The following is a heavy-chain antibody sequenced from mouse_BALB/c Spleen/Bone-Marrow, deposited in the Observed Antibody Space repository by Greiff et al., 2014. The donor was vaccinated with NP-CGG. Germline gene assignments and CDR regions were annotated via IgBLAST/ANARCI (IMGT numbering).Heavy chain of an antibody. CDR1: GDTFTSYY. CDR3: ASGDY. J-gene: IGHJ2*01. V-gene: IGHV1S56*01. CDR2: IYPGNVNT. Sequence: QVQLQQSGPELVKPGASVRVSCKAFGDTFTSYYIHWVKQRPGQGLEWIGWIYPGNVNTKYNEKFKGKATLTADKSTTTAYMRLSSLTSEDSAVYFCASGDYWGQGTTLTVSS.